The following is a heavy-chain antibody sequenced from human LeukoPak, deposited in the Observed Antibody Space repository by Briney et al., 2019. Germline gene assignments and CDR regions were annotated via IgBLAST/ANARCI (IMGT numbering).Heavy chain of an antibody. V-gene: IGHV1-18*01. J-gene: IGHJ4*02. Sequence: GASVKVSCKTSGHTFTSYGVSWVRQAPGQRLEWMGWISTYNYNTYFAQKFRGRVTQTKDTSTSTVYMELRNLRSDDSAIYYCARQVDTTMALPDYWGQGTLVTVSS. D-gene: IGHD5-18*01. CDR2: ISTYNYNT. CDR3: ARQVDTTMALPDY. CDR1: GHTFTSYG.